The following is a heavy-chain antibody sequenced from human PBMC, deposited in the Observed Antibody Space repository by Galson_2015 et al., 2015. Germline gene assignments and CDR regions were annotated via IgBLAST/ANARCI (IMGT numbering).Heavy chain of an antibody. CDR3: ARDFTGTIRHGMDV. V-gene: IGHV1-46*01. CDR1: GYTFTSYY. D-gene: IGHD1-1*01. Sequence: SVKVSCKASGYTFTSYYMHWVRQAPGHGLEWMGIINPVGGSTTYAQILQGRVTMTRDTSTSTFYMELSSLRSEDTAVYYCARDFTGTIRHGMDVWGRGTTVTVSS. CDR2: INPVGGST. J-gene: IGHJ6*02.